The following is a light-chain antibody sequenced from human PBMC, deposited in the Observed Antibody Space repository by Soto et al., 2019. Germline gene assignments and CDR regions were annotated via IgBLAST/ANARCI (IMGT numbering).Light chain of an antibody. CDR2: SNN. V-gene: IGLV1-44*01. J-gene: IGLJ3*02. CDR1: SSKIGSNV. Sequence: QSLLTQPPSASGTPGQRVTISCSGSSSKIGSNVVHWYQQLPGTAPKLLIYSNNQRPSGVPDRFSGTKSGTSASLAISGLQSEDEADYYCAAWDDSLNGRVVFGGGTKRTVL. CDR3: AAWDDSLNGRVV.